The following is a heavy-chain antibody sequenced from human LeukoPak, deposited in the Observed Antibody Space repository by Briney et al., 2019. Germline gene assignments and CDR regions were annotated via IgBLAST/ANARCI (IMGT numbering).Heavy chain of an antibody. CDR2: INGSGGST. Sequence: GGSLRLSCAASGFTFSSYAMSWVRQAPGKGREWVSAINGSGGSTYYADSVKGRFTISRDNSKNTLYLQMNSLRAEDTAVYYCAKDSRYSSSCEFDYWGQGTLVTVSS. D-gene: IGHD6-13*01. CDR1: GFTFSSYA. V-gene: IGHV3-23*01. J-gene: IGHJ4*02. CDR3: AKDSRYSSSCEFDY.